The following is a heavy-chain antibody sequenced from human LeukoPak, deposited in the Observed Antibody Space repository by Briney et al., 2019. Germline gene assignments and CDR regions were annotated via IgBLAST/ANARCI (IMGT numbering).Heavy chain of an antibody. CDR2: IYPHDSHT. CDR1: GYSFTSYW. J-gene: IGHJ6*02. CDR3: ARSFVAGAGYYYGLDV. D-gene: IGHD6-19*01. V-gene: IGHV5-51*01. Sequence: GESLKISCKGSGYSFTSYWIAWVRQMPGKGLEWMGIIYPHDSHTTYNPSFEGLVTISADKSVSTAYLQWSSLRASDSATYYCARSFVAGAGYYYGLDVWGQGAMVTVSS.